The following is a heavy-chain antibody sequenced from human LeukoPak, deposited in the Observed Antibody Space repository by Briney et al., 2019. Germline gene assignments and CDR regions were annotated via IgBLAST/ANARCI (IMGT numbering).Heavy chain of an antibody. CDR1: GFTFSSYW. Sequence: PGGSLRLSCAASGFTFSSYWMHWVRQAPGKGLVWVSRINSDGSSTSYADSVKGRFTISRDNAKNTLYLQMNSLRAEDTAVCYCARDADVVFPCYYGSGRDFDYWGQGTLVTVSS. D-gene: IGHD3-10*01. CDR3: ARDADVVFPCYYGSGRDFDY. CDR2: INSDGSST. J-gene: IGHJ4*02. V-gene: IGHV3-74*01.